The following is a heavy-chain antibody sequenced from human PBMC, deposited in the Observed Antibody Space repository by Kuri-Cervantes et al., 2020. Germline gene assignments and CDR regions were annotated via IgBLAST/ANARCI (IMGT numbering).Heavy chain of an antibody. CDR1: GGSFSGYY. D-gene: IGHD2-21*02. V-gene: IGHV4-34*01. CDR3: ARMTAKIYQPLLH. CDR2: INHSGST. J-gene: IGHJ4*02. Sequence: GSLRLSCAVYGGSFSGYYWSWIRQPPGKGLEWIGEINHSGSTNYNPSLKSRVTISVDTSKNQFSLKLSSVTAADTAVYYCARMTAKIYQPLLHWVQGTLVTVSS.